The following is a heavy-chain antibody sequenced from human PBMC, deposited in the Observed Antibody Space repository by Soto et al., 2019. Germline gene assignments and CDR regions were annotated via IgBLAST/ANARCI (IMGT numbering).Heavy chain of an antibody. D-gene: IGHD6-19*01. Sequence: PGGSLRLSCASSGFTFSSYGMHLVRQAPGKGLEWVAVIWYDGSNKYYADSVKGRFTISRDNSKNTLYLQMNSLRAEDTAVYYCARDYGSSYFDYWGQGTLVTVSS. CDR1: GFTFSSYG. V-gene: IGHV3-33*01. J-gene: IGHJ4*02. CDR3: ARDYGSSYFDY. CDR2: IWYDGSNK.